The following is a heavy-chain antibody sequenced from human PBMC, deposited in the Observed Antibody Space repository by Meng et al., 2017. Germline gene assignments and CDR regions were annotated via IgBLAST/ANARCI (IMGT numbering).Heavy chain of an antibody. D-gene: IGHD6-13*01. J-gene: IGHJ3*02. V-gene: IGHV4-39*07. CDR3: ARDRSDQQLVVSDAFDI. CDR2: IYYSGST. CDR1: GGSISSSSYY. Sequence: SETLSLTCTVSGGSISSSSYYWGWIRQPPGKGLEWIGSIYYSGSTYYNPSLKSRVTISVDTSKNQFSLKLSSVTAADTAVYYCARDRSDQQLVVSDAFDIWGQGKMVTVSS.